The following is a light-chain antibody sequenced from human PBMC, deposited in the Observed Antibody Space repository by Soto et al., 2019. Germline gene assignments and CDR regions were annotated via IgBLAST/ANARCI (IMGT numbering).Light chain of an antibody. Sequence: QSVLTQPPSASGTPGQSVTISCSGSSSNIGSNYVYWYQHLPGTAPKLLIYRNNQRPSGVPDRFSGSKSGTSASLAISGLRSEDEADYYCAAWDDSLSVYVFGTGTKVTVL. V-gene: IGLV1-47*01. CDR3: AAWDDSLSVYV. CDR2: RNN. CDR1: SSNIGSNY. J-gene: IGLJ1*01.